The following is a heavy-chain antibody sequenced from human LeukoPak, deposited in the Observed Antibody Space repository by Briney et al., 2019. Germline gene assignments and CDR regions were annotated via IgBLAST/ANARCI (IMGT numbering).Heavy chain of an antibody. CDR2: IYYSGST. J-gene: IGHJ4*02. CDR1: GGSISSSSYY. D-gene: IGHD2-2*01. CDR3: ARPPGFSTSFWD. Sequence: SETLSLTCTVSGGSISSSSYYWGWIRQPPGKGLEWLGGIYYSGSTYYNPSLRSRVTISVDTSKNQFSLKLSSVTAADTAVYYCARPPGFSTSFWDWGQGTLVTVSS. V-gene: IGHV4-39*01.